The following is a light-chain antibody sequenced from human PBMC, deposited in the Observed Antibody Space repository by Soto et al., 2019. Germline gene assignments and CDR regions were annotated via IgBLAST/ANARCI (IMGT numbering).Light chain of an antibody. CDR3: QKYDSAPFT. CDR1: QGISNY. J-gene: IGKJ3*01. Sequence: DIQMTQSPSSLSAFVGDRVTITCRARQGISNYLAWYQQKPGKVPNVLIYVSSTLRSGFPSRFSSTGSGTDFTPSISSLQPEDVAIYYCQKYDSAPFTFGPGTTVELK. V-gene: IGKV1-27*01. CDR2: VSS.